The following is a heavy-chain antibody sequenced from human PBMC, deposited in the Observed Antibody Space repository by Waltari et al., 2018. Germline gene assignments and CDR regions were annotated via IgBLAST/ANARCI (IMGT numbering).Heavy chain of an antibody. CDR2: ISVSGGT. CDR1: GASFTTDY. CDR3: ARSWSAHYYYYIDV. J-gene: IGHJ6*03. D-gene: IGHD1-26*01. V-gene: IGHV4-4*09. Sequence: QVTLQQSGPGMLKPSEPLSLPCTVPGASFTTDYWSWIRQPPGKGLEWIGYISVSGGTNYIPSLQSRVTMSADTSENQISLTLTSVTAADTAVYYCARSWSAHYYYYIDVWGKGTTVTVSS.